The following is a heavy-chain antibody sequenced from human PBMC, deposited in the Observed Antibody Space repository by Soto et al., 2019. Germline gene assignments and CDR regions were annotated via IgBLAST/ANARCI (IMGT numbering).Heavy chain of an antibody. CDR3: ARDPTNIVATTPGPFDI. CDR2: ISAYNGNT. D-gene: IGHD5-12*01. CDR1: GYTFTIYG. V-gene: IGHV1-18*01. J-gene: IGHJ3*02. Sequence: ASVKVSCKASGYTFTIYGIIWVRQAPGQGLEWMGWISAYNGNTNYAQKLQGGVTMTTDTSTSTAYMELRSLRSDDTAVYYCARDPTNIVATTPGPFDIWGQGTMVTISS.